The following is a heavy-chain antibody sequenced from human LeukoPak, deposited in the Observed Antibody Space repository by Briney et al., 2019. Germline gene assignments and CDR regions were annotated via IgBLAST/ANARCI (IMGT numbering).Heavy chain of an antibody. CDR3: ARSRSITIFGVVRGDRYYFDY. CDR2: IYSGDNT. J-gene: IGHJ4*02. D-gene: IGHD3-3*01. CDR1: GGSFSGYY. V-gene: IGHV3-53*01. Sequence: ETLSLTCAVYGGSFSGYYWSWVRQAPGKGLECVSVIYSGDNTYYADSVKGRFTISRDNSKNTLYLQMNSLRAEDTAVYYCARSRSITIFGVVRGDRYYFDYWGQGTLVTVSS.